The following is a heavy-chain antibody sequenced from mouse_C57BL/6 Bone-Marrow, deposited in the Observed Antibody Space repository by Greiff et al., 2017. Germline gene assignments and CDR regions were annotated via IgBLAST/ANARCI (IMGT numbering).Heavy chain of an antibody. CDR3: TRHLYYFDY. V-gene: IGHV1-78*01. Sequence: VQLVESDAELVKPGASVKISCKVSGYTFTDYTIHWLKQRHAPGLEWIGYIYPRDGSTKYNETFKGKATLTADKSSSTAYMQLNSLTSEDSAVYCCTRHLYYFDYWGQGTTLTVSS. J-gene: IGHJ2*01. CDR1: GYTFTDYT. CDR2: IYPRDGST.